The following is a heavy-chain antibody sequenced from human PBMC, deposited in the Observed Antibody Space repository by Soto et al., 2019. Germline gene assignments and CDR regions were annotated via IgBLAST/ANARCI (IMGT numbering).Heavy chain of an antibody. D-gene: IGHD7-27*01. CDR3: ARIGWGGDS. CDR2: IPNNGSP. Sequence: QVQLQESGPGRVKPSETLSPTCSVSGGSVRTGSYHWSWIRQPPGKGLEWIGFIPNNGSPDYNPSLKSRVVVSIDRSKNQFSLKVNSVTAADTAVYFCARIGWGGDSWGQGTLVTVSS. J-gene: IGHJ4*02. CDR1: GGSVRTGSYH. V-gene: IGHV4-61*01.